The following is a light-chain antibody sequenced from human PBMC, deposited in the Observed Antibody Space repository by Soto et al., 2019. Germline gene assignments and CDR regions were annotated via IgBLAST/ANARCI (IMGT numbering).Light chain of an antibody. CDR3: CSYAGTYNWV. CDR1: SRDIEAYDY. V-gene: IGLV2-11*01. J-gene: IGLJ3*02. Sequence: QSALTQPRSVSGSPGQSVAISCTGTSRDIEAYDYVSWYQQHPGKAPKLIISEVNKRPSGVSYRFSGSKSGNTASLTISGLQGEDEADYYCCSYAGTYNWVFGGGTKMTVL. CDR2: EVN.